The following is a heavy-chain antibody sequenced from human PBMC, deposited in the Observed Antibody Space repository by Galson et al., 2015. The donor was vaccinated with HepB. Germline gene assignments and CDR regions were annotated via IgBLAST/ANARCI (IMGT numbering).Heavy chain of an antibody. CDR1: GFTFSSYA. V-gene: IGHV3-30*14. CDR2: ISYDGSNK. J-gene: IGHJ4*02. D-gene: IGHD5-18*01. CDR3: ARTGSAMVSPFEF. Sequence: SLRLSCAASGFTFSSYAMHWVRQAPGKGLEWVAVISYDGSNKHYADSVKGRFTISRDTSKNTLYLQMNRLRPEDTAVYYCARTGSAMVSPFEFWGQGTLVTVSS.